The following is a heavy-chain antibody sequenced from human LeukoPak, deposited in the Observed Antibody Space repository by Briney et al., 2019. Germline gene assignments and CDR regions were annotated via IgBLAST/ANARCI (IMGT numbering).Heavy chain of an antibody. J-gene: IGHJ4*02. V-gene: IGHV3-7*01. D-gene: IGHD2-2*01. Sequence: GGSLRLSCAASGFTFTNYWMSWVRQAPGKGLELVANIKQDRSEKYYVDSVKGRFTISRDNAKNSLYLQMNSLRAEDTAVYYCARYHIVVVPAYFDYWGQGTLVTVSS. CDR3: ARYHIVVVPAYFDY. CDR1: GFTFTNYW. CDR2: IKQDRSEK.